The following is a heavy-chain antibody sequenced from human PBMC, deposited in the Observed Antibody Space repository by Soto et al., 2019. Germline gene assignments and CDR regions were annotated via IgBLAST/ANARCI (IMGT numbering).Heavy chain of an antibody. D-gene: IGHD3-3*01. CDR2: INAGNGNT. J-gene: IGHJ6*04. Sequence: ASVKVSCKASGYTFTIYAMHWVRQAPGERLEWMGWINAGNGNTKYSQKFQGRVTITRDTSASTAYMELSSLRSEDTAVYYCARENYDFWSGRGYYYGMDVWGKGPTVTVSS. V-gene: IGHV1-3*01. CDR1: GYTFTIYA. CDR3: ARENYDFWSGRGYYYGMDV.